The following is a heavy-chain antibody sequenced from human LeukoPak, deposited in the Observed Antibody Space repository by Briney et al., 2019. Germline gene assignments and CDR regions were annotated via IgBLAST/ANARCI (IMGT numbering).Heavy chain of an antibody. CDR3: ARGRHIVAIGGYFDY. J-gene: IGHJ4*02. Sequence: GGSLRLACAASGFTFSSYTVNWVSQAPGKGLERVTSITSSSSYIYYADSVKGRFTISRDNSKNTLYLQMNSLRAEDAAVYYCARGRHIVAIGGYFDYWGQGTLVTVSS. CDR1: GFTFSSYT. CDR2: ITSSSSYI. V-gene: IGHV3-21*01. D-gene: IGHD5-12*01.